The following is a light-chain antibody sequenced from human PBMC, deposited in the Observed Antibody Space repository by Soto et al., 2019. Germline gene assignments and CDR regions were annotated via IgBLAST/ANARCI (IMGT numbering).Light chain of an antibody. V-gene: IGKV3-11*01. CDR2: DAS. J-gene: IGKJ1*01. CDR1: QSVSNS. CDR3: QQRSNWPLT. Sequence: EIVLTQSPATLSLSPGERATLSCRASQSVSNSFAWYQQKPGQAPRLLIYDASNRATGIPARFSGSGSVTDFTLTISSLEPEDFAVYYCQQRSNWPLTFCQVTKVEIK.